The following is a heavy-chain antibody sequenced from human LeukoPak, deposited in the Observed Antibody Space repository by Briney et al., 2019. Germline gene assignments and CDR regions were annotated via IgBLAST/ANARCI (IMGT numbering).Heavy chain of an antibody. CDR3: AKDIRWSFDY. CDR2: IGGSGGNI. Sequence: GGSLRLSCAASGFTFSSNGMSWVRQAPGKGLEWVSVIGGSGGNIHYADSVKGRFTISRDNSKDTLYLQMNSPRAEDTATYYCAKDIRWSFDYWGQGTLVTVSS. J-gene: IGHJ4*02. D-gene: IGHD4-23*01. V-gene: IGHV3-23*01. CDR1: GFTFSSNG.